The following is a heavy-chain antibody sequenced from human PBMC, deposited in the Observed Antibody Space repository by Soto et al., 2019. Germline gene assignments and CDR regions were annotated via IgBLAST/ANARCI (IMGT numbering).Heavy chain of an antibody. D-gene: IGHD3-22*01. CDR2: IYHGGST. CDR1: GYSISSGYY. V-gene: IGHV4-38-2*01. Sequence: SETLSLTCAVSGYSISSGYYWGWLRQPPGKGLECIGSIYHGGSTYYNPSLNSRVTLSIDMTNNHVSLILNSVTAADTAVYYCARLGPWVPYYHDSSPYTFENWFDPWGQGTLVTVSS. CDR3: ARLGPWVPYYHDSSPYTFENWFDP. J-gene: IGHJ5*02.